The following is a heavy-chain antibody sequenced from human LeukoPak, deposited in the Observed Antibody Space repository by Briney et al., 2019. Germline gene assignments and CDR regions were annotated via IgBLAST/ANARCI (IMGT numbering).Heavy chain of an antibody. CDR2: IYHSGST. Sequence: SGTLSLTCAVSGGSISSSNWWSWVRQPPGKGLEWIGEIYHSGSTNYNPSLKSRVTISVDTSKNQFSLKLSSVTAADTAVYYCARLRSYYDSSGYYRNFDYWGQGTLVTVSS. D-gene: IGHD3-22*01. CDR3: ARLRSYYDSSGYYRNFDY. CDR1: GGSISSSNW. J-gene: IGHJ4*02. V-gene: IGHV4-4*02.